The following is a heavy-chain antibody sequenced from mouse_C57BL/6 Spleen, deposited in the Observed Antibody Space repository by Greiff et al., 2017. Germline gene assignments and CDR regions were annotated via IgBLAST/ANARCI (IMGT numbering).Heavy chain of an antibody. J-gene: IGHJ1*03. CDR2: IRSKSSNYAT. CDR3: VRHYSNYVGDWYFDV. Sequence: EVKVEESGGGLVQPKGSLKLSCAASGFTFNTYAMHWVRQAPGKGVEWVARIRSKSSNYATYYADSVKDRFTISRDDSQSMLYLQMNNLKTEDTARYYCVRHYSNYVGDWYFDVWGTGTTVTVSS. CDR1: GFTFNTYA. D-gene: IGHD2-5*01. V-gene: IGHV10-3*01.